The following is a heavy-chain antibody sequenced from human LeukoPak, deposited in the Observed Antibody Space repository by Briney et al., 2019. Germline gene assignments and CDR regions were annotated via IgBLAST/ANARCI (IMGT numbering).Heavy chain of an antibody. J-gene: IGHJ4*02. D-gene: IGHD3-22*01. CDR3: ATLLRGLYFDY. CDR1: GGSISSSSYY. V-gene: IGHV4-39*01. Sequence: SETLSLTCTVSGGSISSSSYYWGWIRQPPGKGLEWVGSIYYSGSTYYNPSLKSRVTISVDTSKNQFSLKLSSVTAADTAVYYCATLLRGLYFDYWGQGTLVTVSS. CDR2: IYYSGST.